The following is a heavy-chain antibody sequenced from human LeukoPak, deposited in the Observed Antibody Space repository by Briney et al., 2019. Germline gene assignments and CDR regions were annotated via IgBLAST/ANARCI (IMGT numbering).Heavy chain of an antibody. J-gene: IGHJ5*02. Sequence: SETLSLTCAVYGGSFSGYYWSWIRQPPGKGLEWIGEINHSGSTNYNPSLKSRVTISVDTSKNQFSLKLSSVTAADTAVYYCARDRRVNYYDSSGYLSWGQGTLVTVSS. CDR2: INHSGST. D-gene: IGHD3-22*01. CDR1: GGSFSGYY. V-gene: IGHV4-34*01. CDR3: ARDRRVNYYDSSGYLS.